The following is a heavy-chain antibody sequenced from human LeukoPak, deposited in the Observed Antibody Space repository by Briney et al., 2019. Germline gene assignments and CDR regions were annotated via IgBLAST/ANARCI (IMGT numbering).Heavy chain of an antibody. Sequence: PGGSLRLSCAASGFTFRSYGVHWVRQAPGKGLEWVAVISYDGSHKYYADSVKGRFTISRDNSKNTLYLQMNSLRAEDTAVYYCAKQFLWFGELSHFDYWGQGTLFTVSS. CDR1: GFTFRSYG. CDR2: ISYDGSHK. D-gene: IGHD3-10*01. CDR3: AKQFLWFGELSHFDY. J-gene: IGHJ4*02. V-gene: IGHV3-30*18.